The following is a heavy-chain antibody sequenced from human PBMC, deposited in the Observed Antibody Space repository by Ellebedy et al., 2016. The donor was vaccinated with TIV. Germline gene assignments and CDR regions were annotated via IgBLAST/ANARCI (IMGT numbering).Heavy chain of an antibody. V-gene: IGHV3-74*01. CDR3: AREGVVAALYYYYYDMDV. J-gene: IGHJ6*02. CDR2: INSDGSST. D-gene: IGHD2-15*01. CDR1: GFTFSSYW. Sequence: GGSLRLXXAASGFTFSSYWMHWVRQAPGKGLEWVSRINSDGSSTSYADSVKGRFTISRDNAKNTLYLQMNSLRAEDTAVYYCAREGVVAALYYYYYDMDVWGQGTTVTVSS.